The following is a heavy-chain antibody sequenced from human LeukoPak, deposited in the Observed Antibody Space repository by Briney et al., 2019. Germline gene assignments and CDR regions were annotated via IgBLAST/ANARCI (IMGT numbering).Heavy chain of an antibody. J-gene: IGHJ4*02. CDR1: GLTFGDYA. CDR3: ASLISTMTTENDY. D-gene: IGHD1-1*01. V-gene: IGHV3-49*04. CDR2: IRSKIYGATT. Sequence: SLRLSCTASGLTFGDYAMTWVRQAPGKGLEWVGFIRSKIYGATTEYAASVKGRFIISRDDSKSIAYLEMSSLKTEDTGVYYCASLISTMTTENDYWGQGTLVTVSS.